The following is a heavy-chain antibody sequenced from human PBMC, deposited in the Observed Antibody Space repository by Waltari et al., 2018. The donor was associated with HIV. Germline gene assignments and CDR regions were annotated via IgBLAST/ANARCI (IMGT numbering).Heavy chain of an antibody. V-gene: IGHV1-2*06. CDR1: GYTFTGYY. J-gene: IGHJ6*02. Sequence: QLQLVQSGAEVRKPGASVKVSCKASGYTFTGYYLHCVRRAPGQGLEWMERINPNSGSTNYAQKFQARVTMTRDTSSGAAYMELSSLRPNDTAVYYCARVTTVTGDSYFYYGMDVWGQGTTVTVSS. D-gene: IGHD4-17*01. CDR2: INPNSGST. CDR3: ARVTTVTGDSYFYYGMDV.